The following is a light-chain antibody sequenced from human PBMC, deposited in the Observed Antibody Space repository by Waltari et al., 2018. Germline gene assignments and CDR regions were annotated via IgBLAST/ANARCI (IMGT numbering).Light chain of an antibody. CDR2: RSD. V-gene: IGLV1-44*01. J-gene: IGLJ3*02. Sequence: QSLLTQPPSISAAPGQRVTISCSGGSSNIGRNSVNWYEQVPGTAPKLLIFRSDQRPSGVSDRFSGSKSGTSASLTITGLLSADEADYICAAWDDSLNAWIFGGGTRLTVL. CDR3: AAWDDSLNAWI. CDR1: SSNIGRNS.